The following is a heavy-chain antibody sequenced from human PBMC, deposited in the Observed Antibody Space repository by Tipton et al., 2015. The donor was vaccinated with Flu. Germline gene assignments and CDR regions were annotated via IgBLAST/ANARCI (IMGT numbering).Heavy chain of an antibody. CDR1: GFTFSNYG. Sequence: SLRLSCAASGFTFSNYGMQWVRQAPGKGLECVAVISYDGREKYYADSVKGRFTISRGNAKNSVFLQMKSLRVEDTALYFCVRDRYGKGFDYWGQGTSVTVSS. CDR2: ISYDGREK. CDR3: VRDRYGKGFDY. D-gene: IGHD4-17*01. V-gene: IGHV3-30*03. J-gene: IGHJ4*02.